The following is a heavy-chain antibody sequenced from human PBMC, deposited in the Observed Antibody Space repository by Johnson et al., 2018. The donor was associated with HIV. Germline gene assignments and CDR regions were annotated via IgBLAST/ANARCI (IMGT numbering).Heavy chain of an antibody. CDR2: ISYDGDNK. D-gene: IGHD3-10*01. CDR1: GFTVSSNY. J-gene: IGHJ3*02. V-gene: IGHV3-30-3*01. CDR3: CYGSGTYDGPAFDI. Sequence: QVQLVESGGGVVQPGGSLRLSYAASGFTVSSNYMSWVRQAPGKGLEWVAVISYDGDNKYYADSVKGRFTISRDNSKNTLYLQMNSLIPEDTAVYYCCYGSGTYDGPAFDIWGQGTVVIVSS.